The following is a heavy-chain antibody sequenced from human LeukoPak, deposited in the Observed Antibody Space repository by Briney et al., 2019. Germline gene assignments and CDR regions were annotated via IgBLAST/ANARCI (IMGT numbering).Heavy chain of an antibody. J-gene: IGHJ6*03. CDR1: GFTFSSYD. D-gene: IGHD3-3*01. CDR2: IGTAGDT. V-gene: IGHV3-13*01. Sequence: GGSLRLSCAASGFTFSSYDMHWVRQATGKGLEWVSAIGTAGDTYYPGSVKGRFTISRENAKNSLYLQMNSLRAEDTAVYYCARVSPYDFWSGSLFGNYYYYYMDVWGKGTTVTVSS. CDR3: ARVSPYDFWSGSLFGNYYYYYMDV.